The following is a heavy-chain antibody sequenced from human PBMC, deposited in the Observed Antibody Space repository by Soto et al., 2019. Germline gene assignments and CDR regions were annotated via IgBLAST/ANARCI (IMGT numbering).Heavy chain of an antibody. D-gene: IGHD4-17*01. CDR2: IIPIFGTT. Sequence: ASVKVSCKASGYTFTNYAVHWVRQAPGQRLEWMGGIIPIFGTTNYAQKFQGRVTITADESTSTAYMELSSLRSEDTAVYYCAREFSGDYGDPYYFDYWGQGTLVTVSS. CDR1: GYTFTNYA. CDR3: AREFSGDYGDPYYFDY. J-gene: IGHJ4*02. V-gene: IGHV1-69*13.